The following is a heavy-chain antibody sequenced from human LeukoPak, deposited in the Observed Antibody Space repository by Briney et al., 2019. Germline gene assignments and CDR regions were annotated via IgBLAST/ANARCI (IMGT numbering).Heavy chain of an antibody. CDR3: ARDYGTPYYYDSSGYYHHDAFDI. V-gene: IGHV3-21*01. CDR2: ISSSSSYI. J-gene: IGHJ3*02. Sequence: GGSLRLSCAASGFTLSSSAMNWVRQAPGKGLEWVSSISSSSSYIYYADSVKGRFTISRDNAKNSLYLQMNSLRAEDTAVYYCARDYGTPYYYDSSGYYHHDAFDIWGQGTMVTVSS. D-gene: IGHD3-22*01. CDR1: GFTLSSSA.